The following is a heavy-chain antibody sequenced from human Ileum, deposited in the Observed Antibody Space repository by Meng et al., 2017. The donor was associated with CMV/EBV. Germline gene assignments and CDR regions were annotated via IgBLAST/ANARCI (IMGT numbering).Heavy chain of an antibody. V-gene: IGHV1-2*02. CDR2: IKPNSGAT. J-gene: IGHJ4*02. D-gene: IGHD2-2*01. Sequence: ASVKVSCKASGYTFTGYYMHWVRQAPGQGPEWMGWIKPNSGATYYAQKFQGRVTMTRDTSISTAYMELSTLRSDDTAVYYCARGVCTSCYGAGFDSWGQGTLVTVSS. CDR1: GYTFTGYY. CDR3: ARGVCTSCYGAGFDS.